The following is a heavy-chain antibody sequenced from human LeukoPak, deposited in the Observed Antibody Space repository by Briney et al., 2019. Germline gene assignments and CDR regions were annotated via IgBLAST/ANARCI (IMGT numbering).Heavy chain of an antibody. CDR3: ARVEGYSYGYGEVYYFDY. D-gene: IGHD5-18*01. Sequence: GASVKVSCKASGYTFTGYYMHWVRQAPGQGLEWMGWINPNSGGTNYAQKFQGRVTMTRDTSISTAYMELSRLRSDDTAVYYCARVEGYSYGYGEVYYFDYWGQGTLVTVSS. J-gene: IGHJ4*02. CDR2: INPNSGGT. CDR1: GYTFTGYY. V-gene: IGHV1-2*02.